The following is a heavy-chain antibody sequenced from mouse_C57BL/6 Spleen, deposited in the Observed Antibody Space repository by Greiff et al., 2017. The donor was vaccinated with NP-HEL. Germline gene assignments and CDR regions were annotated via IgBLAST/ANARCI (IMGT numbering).Heavy chain of an antibody. Sequence: QVQLQQPGAELVRPGSSVKLSCKASGYTFTSYWMHWVKQRPIQGLEWIGNIDPSDSETHYNQKFKDKATLTVDKSSSTAYMQLSSLTSEDSAVYYCARGTGTGLAYWGQGTLVTVSA. J-gene: IGHJ3*01. V-gene: IGHV1-52*01. D-gene: IGHD4-1*01. CDR1: GYTFTSYW. CDR3: ARGTGTGLAY. CDR2: IDPSDSET.